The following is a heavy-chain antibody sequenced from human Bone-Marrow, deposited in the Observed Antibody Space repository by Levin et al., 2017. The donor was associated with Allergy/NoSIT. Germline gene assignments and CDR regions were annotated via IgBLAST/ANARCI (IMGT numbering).Heavy chain of an antibody. CDR1: GYSFTSFA. CDR2: INGDNGNT. V-gene: IGHV1-3*01. J-gene: IGHJ6*02. Sequence: ASVKVSCKASGYSFTSFAMHWVRQAPGQRLEWMGWINGDNGNTKNSQKFQGRVTITRDTSASTAYMELSSLRSEDTAVYFCARVWRGTEGYTYGMDVWGQGTTVTVSS. CDR3: ARVWRGTEGYTYGMDV. D-gene: IGHD5-24*01.